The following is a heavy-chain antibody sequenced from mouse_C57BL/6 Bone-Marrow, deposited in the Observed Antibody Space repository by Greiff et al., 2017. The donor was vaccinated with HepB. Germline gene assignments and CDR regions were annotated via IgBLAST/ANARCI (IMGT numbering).Heavy chain of an antibody. CDR2: INPNNGGT. V-gene: IGHV1-26*01. CDR3: ARSLRSSYDY. D-gene: IGHD1-1*01. CDR1: GYTFTDYY. J-gene: IGHJ2*01. Sequence: VQLQQSGPELVKPGASVKISCKASGYTFTDYYMNWVKQSHGKSLEWIGDINPNNGGTSYNQKFKGKATLTVDKSSSTAYMELRSLTSEDSAVYYCARSLRSSYDYWGQGTTLTVSS.